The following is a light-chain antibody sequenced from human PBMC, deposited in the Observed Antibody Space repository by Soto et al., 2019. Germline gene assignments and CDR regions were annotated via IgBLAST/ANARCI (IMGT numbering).Light chain of an antibody. Sequence: DIQMTQSPSTLSASVGDRVTITCRASQSISSWLAWYQKKPGKAPKLLIYKASSLESGVTSRFSGSGSGTEFTLTISSPQPADFATYYYQQDNSYSWTFGEGTKVEI. CDR1: QSISSW. CDR2: KAS. V-gene: IGKV1-5*03. J-gene: IGKJ1*01. CDR3: QQDNSYSWT.